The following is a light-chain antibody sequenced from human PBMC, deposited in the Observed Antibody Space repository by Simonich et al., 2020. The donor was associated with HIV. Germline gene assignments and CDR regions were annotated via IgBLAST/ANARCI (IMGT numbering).Light chain of an antibody. Sequence: DNVMTQTPLSLSVTPGQPASISCKSSQSLLHSDGKTYLYWYLQKPGQSPQLLIYEGSNRFSGVPDRFSGSGSGTDFTLKISRVEAEDVGVYYCMQALQTPLTFGGGTKVEIK. CDR1: QSLLHSDGKTY. CDR2: EGS. CDR3: MQALQTPLT. J-gene: IGKJ4*01. V-gene: IGKV2-29*03.